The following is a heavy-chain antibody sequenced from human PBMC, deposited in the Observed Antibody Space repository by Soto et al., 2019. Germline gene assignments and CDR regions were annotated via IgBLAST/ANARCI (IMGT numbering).Heavy chain of an antibody. Sequence: SETLSLTCAVYGGAFSGYYLTWVRQTPGKGLEWIGEKEHGGSTTYNPSLQSRVSISLDLVRKQVSLQLTSVTAADSATYYCGRGHIVSSNFYFMEVWGKGTTVTVSS. CDR2: KEHGGST. D-gene: IGHD3-16*02. V-gene: IGHV4-34*01. CDR1: GGAFSGYY. CDR3: GRGHIVSSNFYFMEV. J-gene: IGHJ6*03.